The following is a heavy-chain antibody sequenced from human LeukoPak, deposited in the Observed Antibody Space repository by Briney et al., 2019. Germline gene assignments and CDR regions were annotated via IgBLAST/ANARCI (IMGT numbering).Heavy chain of an antibody. CDR2: INHSGST. CDR3: RGGGVVPAARINWFDP. V-gene: IGHV4-34*03. Sequence: SETLSLTCAVYGGSFSGYYWSWIRQPPGKGLEWIGEINHSGSTNYNPSLRSRVTISVDTSKNQFSLKLSSVTAADTAGDYCRGGGVVPAARINWFDPWGQGTLVTVSS. D-gene: IGHD2-2*01. CDR1: GGSFSGYY. J-gene: IGHJ5*02.